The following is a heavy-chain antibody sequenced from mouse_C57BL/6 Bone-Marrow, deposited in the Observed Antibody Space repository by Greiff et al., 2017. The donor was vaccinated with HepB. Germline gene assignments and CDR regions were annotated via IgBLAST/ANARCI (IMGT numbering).Heavy chain of an antibody. CDR1: GFTFSNYW. CDR2: IRLKSDNYAT. D-gene: IGHD2-1*01. V-gene: IGHV6-3*01. Sequence: EVKLMESGGGLVQPGGSMKLSCVASGFTFSNYWMNWVRQSPEKGLEWVAQIRLKSDNYATHYAESVKGRFTISRDDSKSSVYLQMNNLRAEDTGIYYCTGYCRFAYWGQGTLVTVSA. J-gene: IGHJ3*01. CDR3: TGYCRFAY.